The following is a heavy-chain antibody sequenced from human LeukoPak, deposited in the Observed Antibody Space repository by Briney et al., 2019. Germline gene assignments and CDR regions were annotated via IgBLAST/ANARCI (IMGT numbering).Heavy chain of an antibody. Sequence: AASVKVSCKAAGQTFTFYFMHWVRQAPGQGFEWMGVINPKGGTTTYAQKFQGRVSMTTDTSTNTVYMELNSLRSDDTAVYYCTRAPNFDSGSYRHFQQWGQGTLVTVS. CDR3: TRAPNFDSGSYRHFQQ. CDR2: INPKGGTT. D-gene: IGHD3-10*01. J-gene: IGHJ1*01. CDR1: GQTFTFYF. V-gene: IGHV1-46*01.